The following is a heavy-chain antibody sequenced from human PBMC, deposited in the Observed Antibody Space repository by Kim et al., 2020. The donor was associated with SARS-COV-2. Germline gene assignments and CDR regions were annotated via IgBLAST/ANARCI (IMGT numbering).Heavy chain of an antibody. Sequence: GGSLRLSCAASGFNFGNFAMHWVRQVPGKGLEWVSGLSWDSSIINYEDLVKGRFTVSRDDAKNSLYLQMNNLRSEDTALYYCVIRGGSGPPHFLGNWGQGTLVSVSS. CDR2: LSWDSSII. J-gene: IGHJ4*02. V-gene: IGHV3-9*01. D-gene: IGHD3-3*02. CDR3: VIRGGSGPPHFLGN. CDR1: GFNFGNFA.